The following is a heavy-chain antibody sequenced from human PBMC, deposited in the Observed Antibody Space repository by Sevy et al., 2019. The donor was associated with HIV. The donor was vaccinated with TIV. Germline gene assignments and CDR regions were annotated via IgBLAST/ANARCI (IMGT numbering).Heavy chain of an antibody. J-gene: IGHJ4*02. D-gene: IGHD3-22*01. CDR1: GFTFGTYS. CDR2: IGSSGSYI. V-gene: IGHV3-21*01. CDR3: AIDQGEGNYYDSSGYYYGGSLDH. Sequence: GGSLRLSCAASGFTFGTYSMNWVRQAPGKGLEWVSFIGSSGSYIYYADSLMGRFTVSRDNAKNSLYLQMNSLRAEDTAVYYCAIDQGEGNYYDSSGYYYGGSLDHWGQGTLVTVSS.